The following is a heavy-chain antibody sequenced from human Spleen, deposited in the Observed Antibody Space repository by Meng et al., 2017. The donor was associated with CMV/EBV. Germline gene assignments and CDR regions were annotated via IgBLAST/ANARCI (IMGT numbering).Heavy chain of an antibody. V-gene: IGHV4-59*01. Sequence: GSLRLSCTVSGGSINFYYWSWIRQPPGKGLEWIGYIYNSETTNYNPSLKSRVTISGDTSKNQVSLKLNSVTAADTAVYYCARYGVTYYYYGMDVWGQGTTVTVSS. D-gene: IGHD4-11*01. CDR1: GGSINFYY. CDR3: ARYGVTYYYYGMDV. J-gene: IGHJ6*02. CDR2: IYNSETT.